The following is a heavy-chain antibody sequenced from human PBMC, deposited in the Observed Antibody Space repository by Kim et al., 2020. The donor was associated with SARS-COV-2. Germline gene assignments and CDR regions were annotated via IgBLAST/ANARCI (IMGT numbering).Heavy chain of an antibody. CDR1: ELAFGTYA. CDR2: ILYNSETI. J-gene: IGHJ4*02. V-gene: IGHV3-23*01. CDR3: VTADQIVAPERNY. D-gene: IGHD5-12*01. Sequence: GGSLRLSCTASELAFGTYAMSWVRQAPGKGLEWVSTILYNSETIYYADSVKGRFTISRDNPKNTLYLQMHSLRAEDTAVYYCVTADQIVAPERNYWGQGT.